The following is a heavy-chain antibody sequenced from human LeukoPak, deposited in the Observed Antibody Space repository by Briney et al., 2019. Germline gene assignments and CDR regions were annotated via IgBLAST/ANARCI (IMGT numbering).Heavy chain of an antibody. Sequence: SETLSLTCTVSGGSISSGGYYWSWIRQHPGKGLEWIGSVYYSGSTNCSPSLQGRVIISLDTSRNQFSLKLSSVTAADTAVYYCASGDNDPLFDYWGQGALVTVSS. V-gene: IGHV4-31*03. CDR3: ASGDNDPLFDY. D-gene: IGHD1-1*01. CDR2: VYYSGST. CDR1: GGSISSGGYY. J-gene: IGHJ4*02.